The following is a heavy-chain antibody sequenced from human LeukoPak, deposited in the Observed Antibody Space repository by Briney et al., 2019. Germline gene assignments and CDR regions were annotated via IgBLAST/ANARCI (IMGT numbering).Heavy chain of an antibody. CDR3: ARHVYHPVTTVWAFDI. J-gene: IGHJ3*02. CDR1: GYAISSGYY. V-gene: IGHV4-38-2*01. Sequence: SETLSLTCAVSGYAISSGYYWGWIRQPPGKGLEWIESIYHSGSTYYNPSLKSRVTISVDTSKNQFSLKLSSVTAADTAVYYCARHVYHPVTTVWAFDIWGQGTMVTVSS. D-gene: IGHD4-17*01. CDR2: IYHSGST.